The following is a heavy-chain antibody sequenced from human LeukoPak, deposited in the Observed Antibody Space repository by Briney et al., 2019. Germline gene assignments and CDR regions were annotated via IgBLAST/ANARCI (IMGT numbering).Heavy chain of an antibody. CDR3: VRDRCSSTSCHDSPNWFDP. CDR2: VNWNGGST. Sequence: RTGGSLRLSCAASGFTFDDYGMSWVRQAPGKGLEWISGVNWNGGSTGYAVSVKGRFTISRDNAKNSLYLQMNSLRAEDTALYYCVRDRCSSTSCHDSPNWFDPWGQGTLVTVSS. J-gene: IGHJ5*02. V-gene: IGHV3-20*04. D-gene: IGHD2-2*01. CDR1: GFTFDDYG.